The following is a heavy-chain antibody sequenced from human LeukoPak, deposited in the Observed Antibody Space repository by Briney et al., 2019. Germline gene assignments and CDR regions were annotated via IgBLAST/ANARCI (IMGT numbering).Heavy chain of an antibody. J-gene: IGHJ4*02. D-gene: IGHD3-22*01. CDR3: ARGQPLYYFDGSSFLPLDY. Sequence: GGSLRLSCAASGFSLSRYCMSWVRQAPGEGPDWVANIKQNESEKDYADSVRGRFTISRDNAKNSLYLQMNSLRAEATAVYYCARGQPLYYFDGSSFLPLDYWGEGTLVTVSS. V-gene: IGHV3-7*01. CDR1: GFSLSRYC. CDR2: IKQNESEK.